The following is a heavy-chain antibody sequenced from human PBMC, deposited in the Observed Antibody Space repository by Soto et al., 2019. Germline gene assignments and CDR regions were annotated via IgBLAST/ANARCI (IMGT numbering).Heavy chain of an antibody. D-gene: IGHD2-15*01. J-gene: IGHJ6*02. V-gene: IGHV3-15*07. CDR3: TTGSVEGV. Sequence: EVQLVESGGGFIYPGGSLRLSCAASGLTISNAWMNWVRQAPGKGLEWVGRIKTNTAGGATDYAAAVKGRFTVSRDDSKNTLYLQMNSLKTEDTGVYYCTTGSVEGVWGQGTTVTASS. CDR1: GLTISNAW. CDR2: IKTNTAGGAT.